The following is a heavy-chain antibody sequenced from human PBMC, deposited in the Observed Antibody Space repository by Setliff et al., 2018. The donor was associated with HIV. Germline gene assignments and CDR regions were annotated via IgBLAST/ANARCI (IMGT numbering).Heavy chain of an antibody. J-gene: IGHJ5*01. Sequence: ASVKVSCKASGGTFSSYAISWVRQAPGKGLEWMGGYDREDDKTIYAQNFQGRVTMTEDTSTDTAYMELRSLRSEDTAIFFCATDDLLGGYWFDRWGQGTPVTVSS. V-gene: IGHV1-24*01. D-gene: IGHD3-16*01. CDR1: GGTFSSYA. CDR3: ATDDLLGGYWFDR. CDR2: YDREDDKT.